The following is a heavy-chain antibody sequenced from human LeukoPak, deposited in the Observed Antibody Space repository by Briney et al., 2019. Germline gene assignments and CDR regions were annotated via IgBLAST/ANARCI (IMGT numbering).Heavy chain of an antibody. J-gene: IGHJ2*01. Sequence: ASVKVSCKVSGYTFTGYYMHWVRQAPGQGLEWMGWINPNSGGTNYAQKFQGRVTMTRDTSISTAYMELSRLRSDDTAVYYCARFGSNWGFRYFDLWGRGTLVTVSS. CDR2: INPNSGGT. CDR3: ARFGSNWGFRYFDL. V-gene: IGHV1-2*02. D-gene: IGHD7-27*01. CDR1: GYTFTGYY.